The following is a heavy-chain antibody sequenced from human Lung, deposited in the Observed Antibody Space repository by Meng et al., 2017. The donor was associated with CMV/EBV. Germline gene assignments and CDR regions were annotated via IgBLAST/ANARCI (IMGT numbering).Heavy chain of an antibody. CDR3: ARDVMGPTDY. CDR2: ISAYNGNT. V-gene: IGHV1-18*04. Sequence: SAXVSCKASAYIFTSNGISWVRQAPGQGLEWMGWISAYNGNTNYAQKLQGRVTMTTDTSTSTAYMELRSLRSDDTAVYYCARDVMGPTDYWGQGTLVTVSS. CDR1: AYIFTSNG. J-gene: IGHJ4*02. D-gene: IGHD1-26*01.